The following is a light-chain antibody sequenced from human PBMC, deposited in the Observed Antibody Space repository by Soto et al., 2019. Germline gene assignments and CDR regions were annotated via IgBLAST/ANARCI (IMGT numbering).Light chain of an antibody. CDR3: QSYDRSLSGSGV. CDR1: SSNIGAGYD. J-gene: IGLJ3*02. V-gene: IGLV1-40*01. CDR2: GNS. Sequence: QSVLTQPPSVSGAPGQRVTISCTGSSSNIGAGYDVHWYQQLPGTAPKLLIYGNSNRPSGVPDRFSGSKFGTSASLAITGLQAEDEADYYCQSYDRSLSGSGVFGGGTKLTVL.